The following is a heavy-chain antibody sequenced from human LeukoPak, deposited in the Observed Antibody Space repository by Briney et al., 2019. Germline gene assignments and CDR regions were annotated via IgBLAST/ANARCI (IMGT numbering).Heavy chain of an antibody. J-gene: IGHJ1*01. V-gene: IGHV3-33*01. CDR1: GFTFSSYG. CDR3: ARDSFVGETTHYFQH. D-gene: IGHD1-26*01. CDR2: IWYDGSNK. Sequence: PGRSLRLSCAASGFTFSSYGMHWVRQAPGKGLEWVAVIWYDGSNKYYADSVKGRFTISRDNSKNTLYLQMNSLRGEETAVYYCARDSFVGETTHYFQHWGQGTLVAVSS.